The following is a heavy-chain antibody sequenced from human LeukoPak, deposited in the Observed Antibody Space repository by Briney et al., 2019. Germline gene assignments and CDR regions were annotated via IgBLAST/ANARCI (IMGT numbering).Heavy chain of an antibody. CDR3: AREIAADRGFDS. CDR1: GFTFSDHY. V-gene: IGHV3-11*01. Sequence: GGSLRLSCAASGFTFSDHYMSRIRQAPGKGLECVSYISSGGSTTYYTDSVKGRFTISRDNGKNALYLQMNSLRAEDTAVYYCAREIAADRGFDSWGQGTLVTVSS. CDR2: ISSGGSTT. D-gene: IGHD6-6*01. J-gene: IGHJ4*02.